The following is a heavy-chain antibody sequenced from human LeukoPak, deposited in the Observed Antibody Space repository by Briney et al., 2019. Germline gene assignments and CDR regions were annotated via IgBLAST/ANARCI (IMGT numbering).Heavy chain of an antibody. D-gene: IGHD2-15*01. CDR1: GFTFSSYS. Sequence: GGSLRLSCAASGFTFSSYSMNWVRQAPGKGLERVSSISSSSSYIYYADSVKGRFTISRDNAKNSLYLQMNSLRAEDTAVYYCARVARYCSGGSCFPIYYYGMDVWGQGTTVTVSS. J-gene: IGHJ6*02. V-gene: IGHV3-21*01. CDR3: ARVARYCSGGSCFPIYYYGMDV. CDR2: ISSSSSYI.